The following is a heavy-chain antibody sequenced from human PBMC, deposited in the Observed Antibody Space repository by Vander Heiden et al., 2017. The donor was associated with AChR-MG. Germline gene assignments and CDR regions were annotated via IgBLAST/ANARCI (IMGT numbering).Heavy chain of an antibody. CDR2: IYYSGST. CDR1: GGPIRSYH. Sequence: QVQLQESGPGLVKPSETLSLTCPVSGGPIRSYHGSWIQQPPGKGLEWIGYIYYSGSTNYNPSLKSRVTISVDTSKNQFSLKLSSVTAADTAVYYCAREGYYDFWSGYTFGMDVWGQGTTVTVSS. V-gene: IGHV4-59*01. D-gene: IGHD3-3*01. J-gene: IGHJ6*02. CDR3: AREGYYDFWSGYTFGMDV.